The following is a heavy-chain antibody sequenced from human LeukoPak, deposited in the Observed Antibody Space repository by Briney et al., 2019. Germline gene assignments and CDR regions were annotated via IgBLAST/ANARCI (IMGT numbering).Heavy chain of an antibody. D-gene: IGHD6-13*01. CDR2: IYYTGST. CDR3: ARDPPQPGITAAGYFDL. J-gene: IGHJ2*01. Sequence: SETLSLTCTVSGDSISSYSWSWIRQPPGRGQEWIGYIYYTGSTNYNPSLKSRVTISVDTSKNQFSLKVRSVTAADTAVYYCARDPPQPGITAAGYFDLWGRGTLVTVSS. CDR1: GDSISSYS. V-gene: IGHV4-59*01.